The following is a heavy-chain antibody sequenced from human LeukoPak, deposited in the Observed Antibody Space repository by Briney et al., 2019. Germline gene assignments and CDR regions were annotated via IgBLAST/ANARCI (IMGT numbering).Heavy chain of an antibody. CDR3: ARGRQSVGYSGVYYYYYMDV. V-gene: IGHV4-34*01. D-gene: IGHD5-12*01. Sequence: SETLSLTCAVYGGSFSGYYWSWIRQPPGKGLEWIGEINHSGSTNYNPSLKSRVTISVDTSKNQFSLKLSSVTAADTAVYYCARGRQSVGYSGVYYYYYMDVWGKGTTVTVSS. J-gene: IGHJ6*03. CDR1: GGSFSGYY. CDR2: INHSGST.